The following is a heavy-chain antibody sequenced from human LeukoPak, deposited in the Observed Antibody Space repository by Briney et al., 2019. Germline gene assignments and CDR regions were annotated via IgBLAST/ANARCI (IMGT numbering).Heavy chain of an antibody. D-gene: IGHD3-22*01. Sequence: ASLKASCKASGYTFTSYDINGVRQATGQGLEWMGWKNPNSGNTGYAQKFQGRVTITRNTSISTAYMELSSLRFEDTAVYYCARGESPFHYDSSGYVYWGQGTLVTVSS. CDR2: KNPNSGNT. CDR3: ARGESPFHYDSSGYVY. J-gene: IGHJ4*02. CDR1: GYTFTSYD. V-gene: IGHV1-8*01.